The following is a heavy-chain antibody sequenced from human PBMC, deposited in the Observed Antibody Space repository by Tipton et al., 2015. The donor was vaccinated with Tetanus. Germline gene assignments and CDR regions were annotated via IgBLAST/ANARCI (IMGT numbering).Heavy chain of an antibody. Sequence: QLVQSGAEVKKPGASVKVSCKASGYTFTGYYIYWVRQAPGRGLEWMGWIDPNSGGTVYAQKLQGRVTMTRDTSISTAYMDLRSLRSDDTAVYYCARDRGDYIYYGMDVWGPGTTVTVS. J-gene: IGHJ6*02. D-gene: IGHD3-22*01. V-gene: IGHV1-2*02. CDR1: GYTFTGYY. CDR2: IDPNSGGT. CDR3: ARDRGDYIYYGMDV.